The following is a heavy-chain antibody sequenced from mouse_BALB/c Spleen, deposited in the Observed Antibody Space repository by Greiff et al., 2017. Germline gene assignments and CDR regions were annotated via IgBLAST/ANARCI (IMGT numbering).Heavy chain of an antibody. CDR1: GFTFSSYA. V-gene: IGHV5-9-3*01. CDR3: ARQGLDYYGNIHYAMDY. J-gene: IGHJ4*01. CDR2: ISSGGSYT. Sequence: EVQRVESGGGLVKPGGSLKLSCAASGFTFSSYAMSWVRQTPEKRLEWVATISSGGSYTYYPDSVKGRFTISRDNAKNTLYLQMSSLRSEDTAMYYCARQGLDYYGNIHYAMDYWGQGTSVTVSS. D-gene: IGHD1-1*01.